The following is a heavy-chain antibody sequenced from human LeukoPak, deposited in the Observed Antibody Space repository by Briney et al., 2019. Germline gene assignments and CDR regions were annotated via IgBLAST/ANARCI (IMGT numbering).Heavy chain of an antibody. J-gene: IGHJ5*02. CDR1: GFTFSTYS. CDR2: ITSTGHII. Sequence: PGGSLRLSCAASGFTFSTYSMNWVRQAPGKGLEWVSYITSTGHIIYYADSVKGRFTISRDNAKNSLYLQMNGLRAEDTAVYYCARDADSGTYYPKGCFDPWGQGTQVTVSS. CDR3: ARDADSGTYYPKGCFDP. V-gene: IGHV3-48*01. D-gene: IGHD1-26*01.